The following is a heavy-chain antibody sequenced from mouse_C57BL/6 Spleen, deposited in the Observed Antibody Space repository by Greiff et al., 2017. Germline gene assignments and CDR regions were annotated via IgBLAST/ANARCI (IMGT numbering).Heavy chain of an antibody. CDR2: INPNYGTT. CDR3: AIFHYGSSLYFDY. Sequence: VQLQQSGPELVKPGASVKISCKASGYSFTDYNMNWAKQSNGKSLEWIGVINPNYGTTSYNQKFKGKATLTVDQSSSTAYMQLNSLTSEDSAVYYCAIFHYGSSLYFDYWGQGTTLTVSS. D-gene: IGHD1-1*01. V-gene: IGHV1-39*01. J-gene: IGHJ2*01. CDR1: GYSFTDYN.